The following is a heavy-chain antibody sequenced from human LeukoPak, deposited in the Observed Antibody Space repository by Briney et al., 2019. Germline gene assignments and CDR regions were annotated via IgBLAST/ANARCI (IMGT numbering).Heavy chain of an antibody. CDR3: ARDSYCSGGSCYFDY. J-gene: IGHJ4*02. CDR2: INPNSGGT. CDR1: GYTFTGYY. D-gene: IGHD2-15*01. Sequence: ASVKVPCKASGYTFTGYYMHWVRQAPGQGLEWMGWINPNSGGTNYAQKFQGRVTMTRDTSISTAYMELSRLRSDDTAVYYCARDSYCSGGSCYFDYWGQGTLVTVSS. V-gene: IGHV1-2*02.